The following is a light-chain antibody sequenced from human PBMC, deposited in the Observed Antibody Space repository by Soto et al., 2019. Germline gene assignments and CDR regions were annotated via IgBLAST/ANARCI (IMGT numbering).Light chain of an antibody. CDR3: QQHHSYPIT. J-gene: IGKJ5*01. CDR2: ATS. Sequence: DIQMTQSPSSLSASVGDRVTFTCRTSQEIRNDLAWYQQKPGKAPKRLIYATSSLQSGVPSRFRGSGFGTEFTLTLSSLQPEDFATYYCQQHHSYPITFGQGTRLEI. V-gene: IGKV1-17*01. CDR1: QEIRND.